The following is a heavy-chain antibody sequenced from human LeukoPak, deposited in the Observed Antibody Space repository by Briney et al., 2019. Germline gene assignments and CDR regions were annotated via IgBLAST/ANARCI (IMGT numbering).Heavy chain of an antibody. J-gene: IGHJ4*02. CDR2: ISYTGSLI. CDR3: ASSGWYYFDY. D-gene: IGHD6-19*01. V-gene: IGHV3-48*03. Sequence: GGSLTLSCTVSGFTSPPSELNWLRQAPGKGLEWISYISYTGSLIYYADSETGRFTITRDNAQNSLYLEMNGLRADDRALYYCASSGWYYFDYWGQGTQVTVSS. CDR1: GFTSPPSE.